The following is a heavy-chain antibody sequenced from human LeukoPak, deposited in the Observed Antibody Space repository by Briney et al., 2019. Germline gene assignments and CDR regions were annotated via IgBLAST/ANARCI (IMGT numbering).Heavy chain of an antibody. Sequence: SETLSLTCTVSGGSISSYYWSWIRQPPGKGLEWIGYIYYSGSTNYNPSLKSRVTISVDTSKNQFSLNLSSVTAADTAVYYCAIEGRGAAAGMDYWGQGTLVTVSS. V-gene: IGHV4-59*01. D-gene: IGHD6-13*01. CDR3: AIEGRGAAAGMDY. CDR2: IYYSGST. CDR1: GGSISSYY. J-gene: IGHJ4*02.